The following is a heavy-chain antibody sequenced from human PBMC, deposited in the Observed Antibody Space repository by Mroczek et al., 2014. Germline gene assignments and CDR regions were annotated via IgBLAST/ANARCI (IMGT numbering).Heavy chain of an antibody. CDR2: ISWNSGSI. Sequence: VQLVESGGGLVQPGRSLRLSCAASGFTFDDYAMHWVRQAPGKGLEWVSGISWNSGSIGYADSVKGRFTISRDNAKNSLYLQMNSLRAEDTALYYCAKGVRGGVVITDWFDPWGQGTLVTVSS. D-gene: IGHD3-3*01. J-gene: IGHJ5*02. CDR1: GFTFDDYA. V-gene: IGHV3-9*01. CDR3: AKGVRGGVVITDWFDP.